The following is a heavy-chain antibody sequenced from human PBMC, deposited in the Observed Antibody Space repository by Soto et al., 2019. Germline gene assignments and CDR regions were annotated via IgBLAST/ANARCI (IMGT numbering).Heavy chain of an antibody. J-gene: IGHJ4*02. CDR1: GFTFSSYG. D-gene: IGHD1-26*01. CDR2: IWYDGSNK. CDR3: ARDASVGALDY. Sequence: ESGGGVVQPGRSLRLSCAASGFTFSSYGMHWVRQAPGKGLEWVAVIWYDGSNKYYADSVKGRFTISRDNSKNTLYLQMNSLRAEDTAVYYCARDASVGALDYWGQGTLVTVSS. V-gene: IGHV3-33*01.